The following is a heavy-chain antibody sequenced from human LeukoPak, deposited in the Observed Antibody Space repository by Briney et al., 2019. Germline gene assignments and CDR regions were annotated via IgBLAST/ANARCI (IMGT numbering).Heavy chain of an antibody. Sequence: ASVKVSCKASGYTFTSYGISWVRQAPGQGLEWMGWISAYNGNTNYAQKLQGRVTMTTDTSTSTAYMELRSLRSDDTAVYYCARDGRSGSYSGYCYYMDVWGKGTTVTVSS. D-gene: IGHD1-26*01. CDR3: ARDGRSGSYSGYCYYMDV. CDR1: GYTFTSYG. J-gene: IGHJ6*03. CDR2: ISAYNGNT. V-gene: IGHV1-18*01.